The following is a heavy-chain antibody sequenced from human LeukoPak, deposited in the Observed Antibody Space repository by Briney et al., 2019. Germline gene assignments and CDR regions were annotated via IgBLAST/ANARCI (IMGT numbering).Heavy chain of an antibody. J-gene: IGHJ4*02. V-gene: IGHV3-48*03. Sequence: GGSLRLSYAASGFSFSSYEMNWVRQAPGKGLEWVSHSNRRGSTTYYADSVRGRFTISRDNAKNSLYLQMNSLRAEDTAVYYCAREGHTTGWPPFDFWGQGTLVTVSS. CDR1: GFSFSSYE. D-gene: IGHD2/OR15-2a*01. CDR3: AREGHTTGWPPFDF. CDR2: SNRRGSTT.